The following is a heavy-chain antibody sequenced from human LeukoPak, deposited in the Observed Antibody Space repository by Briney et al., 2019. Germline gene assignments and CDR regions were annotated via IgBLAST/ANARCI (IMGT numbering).Heavy chain of an antibody. D-gene: IGHD6-13*01. J-gene: IGHJ6*03. V-gene: IGHV3-43*01. Sequence: GGSLRLSCAASGFTFDDYTMHWVRHAPGKGLEWVSLISWDGGSTYYADSVKGRFTISRDNSKNSLYLQMNSLRTEDTALYYCARAAAGSLYYYYMDVWGKGTTVTISS. CDR2: ISWDGGST. CDR3: ARAAAGSLYYYYMDV. CDR1: GFTFDDYT.